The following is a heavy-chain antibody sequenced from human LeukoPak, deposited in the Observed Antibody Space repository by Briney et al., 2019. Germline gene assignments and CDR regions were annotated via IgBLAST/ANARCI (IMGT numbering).Heavy chain of an antibody. CDR3: ARRSYGDNNWFDP. Sequence: SETLSLTCTVSGGSISYYYWTWIRQSPGKGLEWIGCIYYSGSTNYNPSLNSRVTISVDTSKNQFSLKLGSVTAADTAVYYCARRSYGDNNWFDPWGQGTLVTASS. V-gene: IGHV4-59*08. CDR1: GGSISYYY. CDR2: IYYSGST. J-gene: IGHJ5*02. D-gene: IGHD1-26*01.